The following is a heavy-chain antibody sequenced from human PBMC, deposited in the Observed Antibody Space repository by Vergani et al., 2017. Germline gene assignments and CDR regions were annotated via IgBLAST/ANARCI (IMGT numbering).Heavy chain of an antibody. Sequence: QVQLVQSGPEVQKPGASVKVSCKTSGYRFSEYYMHWFRQAPGQGLEWMGWINPKSGGTNYAQEFRDRVTMTSDTSINTAYMELTGLTSDDTALYFCARRRIGEALNRWGKGTLVVVSP. J-gene: IGHJ4*02. CDR3: ARRRIGEALNR. D-gene: IGHD1-14*01. V-gene: IGHV1-2*02. CDR2: INPKSGGT. CDR1: GYRFSEYY.